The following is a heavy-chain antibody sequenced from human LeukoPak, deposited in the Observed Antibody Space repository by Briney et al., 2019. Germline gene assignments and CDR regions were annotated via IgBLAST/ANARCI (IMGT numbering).Heavy chain of an antibody. D-gene: IGHD2-2*01. CDR2: TYYRSTWYN. CDR1: GDSVSSNSVT. Sequence: SQTLSLTCAISGDSVSSNSVTWNWIRQSPSRGLEWLGRTYYRSTWYNDYAVSVGGRITVNPDTFKNQFSLHLNSVTPEGTAVYYCARRLTQYDCFDPWGQGILVTVSS. V-gene: IGHV6-1*01. CDR3: ARRLTQYDCFDP. J-gene: IGHJ5*02.